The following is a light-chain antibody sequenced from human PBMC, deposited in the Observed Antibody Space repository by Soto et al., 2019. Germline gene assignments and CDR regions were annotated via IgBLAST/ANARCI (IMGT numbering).Light chain of an antibody. J-gene: IGLJ3*02. Sequence: QSALTQPPSASGSPGQSVTISCTGTSSDVGAYNFVSWYQQHPGKAPKLMIYDVTERPSGVPDRFSGSKSGNTASLTVSGLQAEDEADYYCGSYAGSYTFVFGGGTKLTV. CDR2: DVT. CDR1: SSDVGAYNF. V-gene: IGLV2-8*01. CDR3: GSYAGSYTFV.